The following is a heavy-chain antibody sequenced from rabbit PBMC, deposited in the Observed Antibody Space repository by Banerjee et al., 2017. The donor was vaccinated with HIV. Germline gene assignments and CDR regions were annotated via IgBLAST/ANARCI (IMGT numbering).Heavy chain of an antibody. CDR1: GFSFSSTYC. D-gene: IGHD1-1*01. V-gene: IGHV1S40*01. CDR3: AREGVSGSAGYL. Sequence: QSLEESGGDLVKPGASLTLTCTASGFSFSSTYCMNWVRQAPGKGLEWIACIDVGSSGSTWYASWAKGRFTISKASSTTVTLQMTSLTAADTATYFCAREGVSGSAGYLWGPCTLVTVS. J-gene: IGHJ4*01. CDR2: IDVGSSGST.